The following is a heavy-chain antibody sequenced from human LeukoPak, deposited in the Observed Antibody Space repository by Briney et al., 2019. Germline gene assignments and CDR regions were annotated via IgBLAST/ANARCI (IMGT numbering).Heavy chain of an antibody. V-gene: IGHV1-18*01. D-gene: IGHD1-26*01. CDR1: GYTFTSYD. CDR3: ARARHVGATSRY. J-gene: IGHJ4*02. Sequence: ASVKVSCKASGYTFTSYDINWVRQATGQGLEWMGWISAYNGNTNYAQKLQGRVTMTTDTSTSTAYMELRSLRSDDTAVYYCARARHVGATSRYWGQGTLVTVSS. CDR2: ISAYNGNT.